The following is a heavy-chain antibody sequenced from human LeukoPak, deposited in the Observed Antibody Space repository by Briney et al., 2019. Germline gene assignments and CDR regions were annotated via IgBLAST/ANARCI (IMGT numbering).Heavy chain of an antibody. J-gene: IGHJ4*02. Sequence: GASVKVSCKASGYTFTGYYMHWVRQAPGQGLEWMGWINPNNGGTNYAQQFQGRVTMTRDTSISTAYMELSRLRSDDTAVYYCAQSGYSGYDYSDWGQGTLVTASS. D-gene: IGHD5-12*01. V-gene: IGHV1-2*02. CDR1: GYTFTGYY. CDR3: AQSGYSGYDYSD. CDR2: INPNNGGT.